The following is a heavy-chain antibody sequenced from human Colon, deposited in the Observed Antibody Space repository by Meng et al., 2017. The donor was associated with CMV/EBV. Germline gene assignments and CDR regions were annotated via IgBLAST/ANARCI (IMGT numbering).Heavy chain of an antibody. CDR1: GFTFSSYW. CDR3: ARDDFWSGYYMGKNYFDY. D-gene: IGHD3-3*01. Sequence: EGSLRLSCAASGFTFSSYWMSWVRQAPGKGLEWVANIKQDGSEKYYVDSVKGRFTISRDNAKNSLYLQMNSLRAEDTAVYYCARDDFWSGYYMGKNYFDYWGQGTLVTVSS. V-gene: IGHV3-7*01. J-gene: IGHJ4*02. CDR2: IKQDGSEK.